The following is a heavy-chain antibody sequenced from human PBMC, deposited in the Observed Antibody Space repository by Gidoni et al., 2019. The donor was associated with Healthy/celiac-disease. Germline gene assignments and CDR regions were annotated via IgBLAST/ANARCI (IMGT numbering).Heavy chain of an antibody. CDR3: ARHLMTKVVTAGFGY. V-gene: IGHV4-39*01. D-gene: IGHD2-15*01. J-gene: IGHJ4*02. Sequence: RSRVTISVDTSKNQFSLKLSSVTAADTAVYYCARHLMTKVVTAGFGYWGQGTLVTVSS.